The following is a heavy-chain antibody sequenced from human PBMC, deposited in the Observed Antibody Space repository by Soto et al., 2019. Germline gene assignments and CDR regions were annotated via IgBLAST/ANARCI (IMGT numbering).Heavy chain of an antibody. V-gene: IGHV1-24*01. D-gene: IGHD5-12*01. Sequence: GXSVKVSFNVSGYTLTELSMHLVRHTPGKGLEWMGGFDPEDGETIYAQKFQGRVTMTEDTSTDTAYMELSSLRSEDTAVYYCATTVDIVATLDGMDVWGQGTTVTVSS. CDR1: GYTLTELS. CDR3: ATTVDIVATLDGMDV. CDR2: FDPEDGET. J-gene: IGHJ6*02.